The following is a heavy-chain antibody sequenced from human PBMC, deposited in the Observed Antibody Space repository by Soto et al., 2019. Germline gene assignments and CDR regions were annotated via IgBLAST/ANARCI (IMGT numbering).Heavy chain of an antibody. Sequence: ALVKVSCKASGYSFSNSGFIWMRQAPGQGLEWMGWISTYNGNTNYAQKFQGRLSMTRDTSTTTAFMELTTLRSDDTAVYYCARDEYNNGRNWLNPWGQGTLVTVSS. CDR2: ISTYNGNT. D-gene: IGHD2-8*01. J-gene: IGHJ5*02. CDR1: GYSFSNSG. V-gene: IGHV1-18*01. CDR3: ARDEYNNGRNWLNP.